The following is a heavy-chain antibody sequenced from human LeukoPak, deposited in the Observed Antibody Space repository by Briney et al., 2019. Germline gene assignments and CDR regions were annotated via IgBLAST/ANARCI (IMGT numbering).Heavy chain of an antibody. Sequence: PGGSLRLSCAASGFTFSSYSMTWVRQAPGKGLEWVSSISSSSSYIYYADSVKGRFTISRDNAKNSLYLQMNSLRAEDTAVYYCASLISGEYYGMDVWGQGTTVTVSS. D-gene: IGHD1-26*01. V-gene: IGHV3-21*01. CDR1: GFTFSSYS. J-gene: IGHJ6*02. CDR3: ASLISGEYYGMDV. CDR2: ISSSSSYI.